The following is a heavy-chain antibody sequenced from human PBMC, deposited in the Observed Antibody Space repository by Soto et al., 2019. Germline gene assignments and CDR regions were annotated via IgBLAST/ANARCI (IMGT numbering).Heavy chain of an antibody. V-gene: IGHV1-3*01. J-gene: IGHJ1*01. D-gene: IGHD3-10*01. Sequence: SVKVSCKASGYTFASYALHWVRQAPGQGLEWMGWIDPAKGNTEYSQKFQDRLTITSDRSANTADMELSALRSDDTAVYYCVRENQRVPGHWGQGTLVTVSS. CDR1: GYTFASYA. CDR3: VRENQRVPGH. CDR2: IDPAKGNT.